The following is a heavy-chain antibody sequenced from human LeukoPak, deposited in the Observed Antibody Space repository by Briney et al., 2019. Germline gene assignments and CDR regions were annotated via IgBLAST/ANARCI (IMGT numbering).Heavy chain of an antibody. CDR1: GYTFTNYY. V-gene: IGHV1-46*01. D-gene: IGHD5-18*01. Sequence: ASVKVSCKASGYTFTNYYMHRVRQAPGQGLEWLGIINPGGGSTTYAQKFQGRVTMTRDTSTSTVYMELRSLRSEDTAVYYCARSRIQLWIDFWGQGTLVTVSS. CDR3: ARSRIQLWIDF. CDR2: INPGGGST. J-gene: IGHJ5*01.